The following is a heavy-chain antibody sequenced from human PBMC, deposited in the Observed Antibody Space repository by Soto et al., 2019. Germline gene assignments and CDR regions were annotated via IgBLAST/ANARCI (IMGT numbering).Heavy chain of an antibody. J-gene: IGHJ6*03. CDR1: VGSISSYY. CDR2: IYYSGST. D-gene: IGHD6-13*01. Sequence: QVQLQESGPGLVKPSETLSLTCTVSVGSISSYYWTWIRQPPGQGLECIGYIYYSGSTNYNPSLKSRVTISVASSKTQFSLKLSSVTAADAAVHYSARLDGYYHYIDVWGKGTTVNVSS. CDR3: ARLDGYYHYIDV. V-gene: IGHV4-59*08.